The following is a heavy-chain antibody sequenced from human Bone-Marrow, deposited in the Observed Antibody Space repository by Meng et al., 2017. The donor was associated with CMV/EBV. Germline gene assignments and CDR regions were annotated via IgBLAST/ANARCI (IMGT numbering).Heavy chain of an antibody. CDR2: IYYSGTT. V-gene: IGHV4-59*01. J-gene: IGHJ4*02. CDR3: ARGSYSTDYYFDY. Sequence: GSLRLSCTVSGGSISSYYWSWIRQPPGKGLEWIGYIYYSGTTNYNPSLKSRVTISVDTSKNQFSLKLSSVTAADTAVYYCARGSYSTDYYFDYWGQGTLVPVAS. D-gene: IGHD6-13*01. CDR1: GGSISSYY.